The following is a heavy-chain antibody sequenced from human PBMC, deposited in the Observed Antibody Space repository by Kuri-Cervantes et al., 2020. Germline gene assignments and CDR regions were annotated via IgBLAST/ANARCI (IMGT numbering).Heavy chain of an antibody. CDR2: IYYSGST. D-gene: IGHD4-17*01. CDR3: IHGDGRYFDY. Sequence: SETLSLTCTVSGGSISSGDYYWSWIRQPPGKGLEWIGYIYYSGSTYYNPSLKSRVTISVDTSKNQFSLKLSSVTAADTAVYFCIHGDGRYFDYWGQGTLVTVSS. J-gene: IGHJ4*02. V-gene: IGHV4-30-4*01. CDR1: GGSISSGDYY.